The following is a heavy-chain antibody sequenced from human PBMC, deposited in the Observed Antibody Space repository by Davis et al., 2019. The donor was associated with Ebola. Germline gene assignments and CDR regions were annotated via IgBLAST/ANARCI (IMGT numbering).Heavy chain of an antibody. Sequence: GGSLRLSCAASGSTFSTYAMTWARQVPGKGLEWVSAITLSCGTTYYGHSVKGRFTIHRDNSKNTLYLQMNSLRVDDTAVYYCAKGGSGWPSDYSYGLGVWGKGTTVTVSS. V-gene: IGHV3-23*01. J-gene: IGHJ6*04. CDR2: ITLSCGTT. CDR3: AKGGSGWPSDYSYGLGV. CDR1: GSTFSTYA. D-gene: IGHD6-19*01.